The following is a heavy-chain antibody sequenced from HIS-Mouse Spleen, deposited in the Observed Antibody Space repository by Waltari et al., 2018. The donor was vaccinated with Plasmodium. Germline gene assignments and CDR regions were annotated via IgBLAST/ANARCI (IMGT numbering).Heavy chain of an antibody. V-gene: IGHV4-39*07. CDR1: GGSISSSSYY. Sequence: QLQLQESGPGLVKPSETLSLTCTVSGGSISSSSYYWGWIRQPPWKGLEWIGSIYYSGSTYYNPSLKSQVTISVDTSKNQFSLKLSSVTAADTAVYYCARDRITGTSYFDYWGQGTLVTVSS. J-gene: IGHJ4*02. CDR3: ARDRITGTSYFDY. CDR2: IYYSGST. D-gene: IGHD1-7*01.